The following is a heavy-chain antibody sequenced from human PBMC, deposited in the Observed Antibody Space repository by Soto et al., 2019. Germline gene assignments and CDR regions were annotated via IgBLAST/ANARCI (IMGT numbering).Heavy chain of an antibody. Sequence: GGSLRLSCAASGFTFSSYWMSWVRQAPGKGLEWVANIKQDGSEKYYVDSVKGRFTISRDNAKNSLYLQMNSLRAEDTAVYYCARLDDYGDYTYYFDYWGQGTLVTAPQ. V-gene: IGHV3-7*05. D-gene: IGHD4-17*01. CDR2: IKQDGSEK. CDR1: GFTFSSYW. J-gene: IGHJ4*02. CDR3: ARLDDYGDYTYYFDY.